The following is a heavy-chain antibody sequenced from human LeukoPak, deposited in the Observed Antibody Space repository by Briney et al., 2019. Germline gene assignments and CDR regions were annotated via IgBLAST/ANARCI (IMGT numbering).Heavy chain of an antibody. CDR3: ARALGRIAARLEGAFDP. V-gene: IGHV1-69*04. Sequence: ASVKVSCKASGGTFSSYAISWVRQAPGQGLEWMGRIIPILGIANYAQKFQGRVTMTRNTSISTAYMELSSLRSEDTAVYYCARALGRIAARLEGAFDPWGQGTLVTVSS. D-gene: IGHD6-6*01. CDR1: GGTFSSYA. J-gene: IGHJ5*02. CDR2: IIPILGIA.